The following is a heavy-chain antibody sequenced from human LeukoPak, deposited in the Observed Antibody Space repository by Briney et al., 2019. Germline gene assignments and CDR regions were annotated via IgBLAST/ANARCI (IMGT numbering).Heavy chain of an antibody. CDR1: GFAFDDFA. J-gene: IGHJ4*02. V-gene: IGHV3-49*04. CDR2: IRRRAYGGAA. Sequence: GGSLRLSCTTSGFAFDDFAMSWVRQPAGKGLEWVGFIRRRAYGGAAEYAASVKGRFIISRDDSTGIAYLQMHSLKTEDTAVYYCSRNGLVDFDYWGQGSRVIVSP. CDR3: SRNGLVDFDY.